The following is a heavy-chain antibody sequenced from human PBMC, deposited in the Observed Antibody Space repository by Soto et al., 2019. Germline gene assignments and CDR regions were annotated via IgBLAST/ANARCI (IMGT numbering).Heavy chain of an antibody. CDR1: GYTFTSYA. Sequence: GASVKVSCKASGYTFTSYAMHWVRQAPGQRLEWMGWINAGNGNTKYSQKFQGRVTITRDTSASTAYMELSSLRSEDTAVYYCARVVGTVTTWWFDPWGQGTLVTVSS. CDR2: INAGNGNT. D-gene: IGHD4-17*01. CDR3: ARVVGTVTTWWFDP. J-gene: IGHJ5*02. V-gene: IGHV1-3*01.